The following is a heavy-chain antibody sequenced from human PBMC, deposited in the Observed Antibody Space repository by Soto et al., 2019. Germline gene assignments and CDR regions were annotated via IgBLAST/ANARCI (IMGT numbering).Heavy chain of an antibody. CDR1: GGYISSYY. CDR2: IYYSGST. CDR3: ARVIHYYDTSGSYAWYFDY. D-gene: IGHD3-22*01. V-gene: IGHV4-59*01. J-gene: IGHJ4*02. Sequence: PSETLSPTCPVYGGYISSYYWTWIRQPPGKGLEWIGHIYYSGSTSYIPSLKSRVSISVNTSKKEFSLKLSSVNAADTAVYYCARVIHYYDTSGSYAWYFDYWGQGSLVTVSS.